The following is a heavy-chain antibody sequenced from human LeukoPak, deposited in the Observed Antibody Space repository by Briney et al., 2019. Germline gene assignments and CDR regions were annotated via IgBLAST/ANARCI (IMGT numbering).Heavy chain of an antibody. J-gene: IGHJ4*02. CDR3: ARDPVEMATILSY. CDR2: IIPILGIA. D-gene: IGHD5-24*01. Sequence: ASVKVSCKASGGTFSSYAISWVRQAPGQGLEWMGRIIPILGIANYAQKFQGRVTITADKSTSTAYMELSSLRSEDTAVYYCARDPVEMATILSYWGQGTLVTVSS. CDR1: GGTFSSYA. V-gene: IGHV1-69*04.